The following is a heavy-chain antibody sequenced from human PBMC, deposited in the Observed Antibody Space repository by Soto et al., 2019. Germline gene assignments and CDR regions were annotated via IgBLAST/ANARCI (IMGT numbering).Heavy chain of an antibody. V-gene: IGHV1-24*01. Sequence: ASVKVSCKSSGYTVTNYGVNGVRQAPGQGLEWMGGIGTEDGETKYAQKFQGRVTMTEDASTDTAYMELSSLRSEDTAVYYCATGRLLWFGESIPFDYWGQGTLVTVSS. CDR1: GYTVTNYG. CDR2: IGTEDGET. CDR3: ATGRLLWFGESIPFDY. D-gene: IGHD3-10*01. J-gene: IGHJ4*02.